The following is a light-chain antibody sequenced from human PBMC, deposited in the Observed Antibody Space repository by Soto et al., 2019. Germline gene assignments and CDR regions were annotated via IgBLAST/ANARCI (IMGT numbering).Light chain of an antibody. CDR3: QQYNDWRT. J-gene: IGKJ2*01. V-gene: IGKV3-15*01. CDR2: GAS. Sequence: EIVMTQSPVTLSVSPGERATLSCRASQSVSSNLAWYQQKPGQAPRLLIYGASTRATGIPARFSGSGSGTEFSLTIRSLQSEDFAVYYCQQYNDWRTFGQGTKLEIK. CDR1: QSVSSN.